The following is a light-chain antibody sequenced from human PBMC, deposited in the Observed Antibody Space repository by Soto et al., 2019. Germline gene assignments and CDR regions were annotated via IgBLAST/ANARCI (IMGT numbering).Light chain of an antibody. CDR3: CSYAGSTTRVL. Sequence: QSVLTQPASVSGSPGQSIIISCTGTSSGVDTYKYVSWYQQHPGKAPKLMIYEVSHRPSGVSDRFSGSKSGNTASLTISGLQAEDEADYYCCSYAGSTTRVLFGGGTKLTVL. J-gene: IGLJ2*01. CDR2: EVS. CDR1: SSGVDTYKY. V-gene: IGLV2-14*01.